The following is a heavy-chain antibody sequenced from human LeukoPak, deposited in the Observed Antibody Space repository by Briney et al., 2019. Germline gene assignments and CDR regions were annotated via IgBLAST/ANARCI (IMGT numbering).Heavy chain of an antibody. CDR1: GDSVTSYY. CDR2: VSSDGTT. D-gene: IGHD2-8*02. J-gene: IGHJ4*02. CDR3: ARLDCTGDGCYNH. V-gene: IGHV4-59*08. Sequence: SETLSLTCSVSGDSVTSYYWSWIRQPPGKGLEWIGYVSSDGTTNYTPSLRTRVIMSVDTAKNHISLSLTSLTAADTAIYYCARLDCTGDGCYNHWGQGTLVTVSS.